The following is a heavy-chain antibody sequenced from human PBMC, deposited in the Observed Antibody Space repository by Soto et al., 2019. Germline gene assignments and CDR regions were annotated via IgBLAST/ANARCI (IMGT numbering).Heavy chain of an antibody. CDR3: ARAWSRRFYYYCGMDV. V-gene: IGHV1-69*01. CDR2: IIPIFGTA. J-gene: IGHJ6*02. Sequence: QVQLVQSGAEVKKPGSSVNVSCKASGGTFSSYAISWVRQAPGQGLEWMGGIIPIFGTANYAQKFQGRVTITADESTSTAYMELSSLRSEDTAVYYCARAWSRRFYYYCGMDVWGQGSTVTVSS. CDR1: GGTFSSYA.